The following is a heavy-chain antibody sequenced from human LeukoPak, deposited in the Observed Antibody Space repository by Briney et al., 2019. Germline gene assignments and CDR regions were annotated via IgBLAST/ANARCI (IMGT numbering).Heavy chain of an antibody. J-gene: IGHJ4*01. CDR1: GVSISSYY. D-gene: IGHD3-10*01. V-gene: IGHV4-59*01. CDR3: VRGERLGGDY. Sequence: SETLSLTCSVSGVSISSYYWSWIRQSPGKGLEWIGYISYSGGTNYNPSLKSRVTISLDTSKNQFSLQLSSVTAADTAVYYCVRGERLGGDYWGHGTTATVSS. CDR2: ISYSGGT.